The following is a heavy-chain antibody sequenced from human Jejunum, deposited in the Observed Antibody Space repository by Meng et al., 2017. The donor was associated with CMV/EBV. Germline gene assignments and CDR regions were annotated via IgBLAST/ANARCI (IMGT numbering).Heavy chain of an antibody. J-gene: IGHJ4*02. CDR3: AKNGWPPAGFDY. D-gene: IGHD2-8*01. Sequence: NVSGGSFNSYYWSWSRQPPGKGLEWVGYIYTSGSTDYNPSLKSRVTITLDTSRKHFSLNLSSVSAADTAIYYYAKNGWPPAGFDYWSQGMLVTVSS. V-gene: IGHV4-4*08. CDR1: GGSFNSYY. CDR2: IYTSGST.